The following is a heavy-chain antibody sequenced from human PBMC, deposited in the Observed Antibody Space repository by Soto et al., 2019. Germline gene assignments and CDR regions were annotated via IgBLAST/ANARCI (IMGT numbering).Heavy chain of an antibody. D-gene: IGHD2-2*01. Sequence: GESLKISCKGSGYIFTNSWIGWVRQMPGKGLEWMGIIYPGDSDTRYSPSFQGQVTISADKSITTAYLQWSSLTASDTAMYYCARLQAAMPAAAGMDVWGQGTAVTVSS. CDR2: IYPGDSDT. CDR3: ARLQAAMPAAAGMDV. CDR1: GYIFTNSW. J-gene: IGHJ6*02. V-gene: IGHV5-51*01.